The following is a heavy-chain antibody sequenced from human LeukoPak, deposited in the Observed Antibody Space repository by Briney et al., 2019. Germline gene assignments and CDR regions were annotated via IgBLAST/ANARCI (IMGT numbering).Heavy chain of an antibody. CDR2: INSDGSST. Sequence: GGSLRLSCAPSGFTFSSYWMHWVRQAPGKGLVWVSRINSDGSSTDYADSVKGRFTISRDNAKNTLYLQMHSLRAEDTAMYYCASPRYCTSSSCYFAYWGQGTLVTVSS. J-gene: IGHJ4*02. CDR1: GFTFSSYW. CDR3: ASPRYCTSSSCYFAY. V-gene: IGHV3-74*01. D-gene: IGHD2-2*01.